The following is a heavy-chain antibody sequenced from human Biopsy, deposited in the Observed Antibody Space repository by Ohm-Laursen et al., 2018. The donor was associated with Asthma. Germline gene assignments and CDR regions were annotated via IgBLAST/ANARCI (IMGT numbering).Heavy chain of an antibody. D-gene: IGHD2-15*01. CDR1: GGSVSSGSYY. J-gene: IGHJ2*01. Sequence: TLSLTCAVSGGSVSSGSYYWSWIRQPPGKGLAWVSYISYSGSTDYNPSLKSRLTISMDPSKNQFSLKLSSVTAADTAVYHCARVPTTLRYFDLWGRGTLVTVSS. CDR3: ARVPTTLRYFDL. V-gene: IGHV4-61*01. CDR2: ISYSGST.